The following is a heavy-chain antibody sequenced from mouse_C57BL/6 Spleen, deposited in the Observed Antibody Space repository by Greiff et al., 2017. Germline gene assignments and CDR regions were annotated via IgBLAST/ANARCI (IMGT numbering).Heavy chain of an antibody. CDR1: GYTFTDYN. CDR3: ANYDYDGGYFDV. Sequence: EVQLVESGPELVKPGASVKMSCKASGYTFTDYNMHWVKQSHGKSLEWIGYINPNNGGTSYNQKFKGKATLTVNKSSSTAYMELRSLTSEDSAVYYCANYDYDGGYFDVWGTGTTVTVSS. V-gene: IGHV1-22*01. D-gene: IGHD2-4*01. J-gene: IGHJ1*03. CDR2: INPNNGGT.